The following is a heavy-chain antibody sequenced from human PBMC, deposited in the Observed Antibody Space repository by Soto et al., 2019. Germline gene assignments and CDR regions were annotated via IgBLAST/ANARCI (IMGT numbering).Heavy chain of an antibody. Sequence: QVQLVQSGAEVKKPGSSVKVSCKASGGTFSSYAISWVRQAPGQGLEWMGGIIPIFGTANYAQKFQGRVTITEDKSTSTAYMELSSLRSEDTAVYYCAREVLGYCSGGSCYDYYYGMDVWGQGTTVTVSS. CDR1: GGTFSSYA. D-gene: IGHD2-15*01. CDR3: AREVLGYCSGGSCYDYYYGMDV. V-gene: IGHV1-69*06. CDR2: IIPIFGTA. J-gene: IGHJ6*02.